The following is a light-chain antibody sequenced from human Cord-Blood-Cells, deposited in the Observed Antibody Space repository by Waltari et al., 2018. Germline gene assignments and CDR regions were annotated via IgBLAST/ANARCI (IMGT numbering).Light chain of an antibody. CDR2: EGS. CDR3: CSYAGSSNWV. V-gene: IGLV2-23*01. Sequence: QSALTQPASVSGSPGQSITISCTGTSSDVGSYNLVSWYQQHPGKAPKLMIYEGSKRPSGVSNRFSGSTSGNTASLTISGLQAEDEADYYCCSYAGSSNWVFGGGTKLTVL. J-gene: IGLJ3*02. CDR1: SSDVGSYNL.